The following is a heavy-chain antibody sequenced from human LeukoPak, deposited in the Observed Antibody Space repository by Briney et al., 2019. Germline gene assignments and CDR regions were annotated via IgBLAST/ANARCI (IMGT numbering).Heavy chain of an antibody. V-gene: IGHV3-9*01. CDR3: AKGRRSSSWSSFDY. CDR2: ISWNSGSI. D-gene: IGHD6-13*01. J-gene: IGHJ4*02. Sequence: GRSLRLSCAASGFTFDDYAMHWVRQAPGKGLEWVSGISWNSGSIGYADSVKGRFTISRDNAKNSLYLQMNSLRAEDTALYYCAKGRRSSSWSSFDYWGQGTLVTVSS. CDR1: GFTFDDYA.